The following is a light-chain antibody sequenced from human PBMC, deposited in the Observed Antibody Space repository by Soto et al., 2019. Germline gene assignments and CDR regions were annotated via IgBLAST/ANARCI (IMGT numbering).Light chain of an antibody. V-gene: IGKV1-12*01. CDR2: GAS. J-gene: IGKJ5*01. CDR1: QGISTW. CDR3: QQANSFPIT. Sequence: EIQMTQSPSSVSASVGDRVTITCRASQGISTWLAWYQQKAGKAPNLLIYGASNLHSGVPSRFSGSGSGTNFTLPISSLQPEDFATYYCQQANSFPITFGQGTRLEIK.